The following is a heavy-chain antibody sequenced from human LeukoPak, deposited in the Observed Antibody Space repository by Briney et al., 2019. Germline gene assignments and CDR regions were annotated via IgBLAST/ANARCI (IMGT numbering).Heavy chain of an antibody. CDR1: GFTFSTYG. J-gene: IGHJ4*02. CDR2: VANDGRDK. Sequence: GTSLRLSCAASGFTFSTYGMHWVRQPPGKGLEWVAVVANDGRDKKYADSVRGRFTISRENSKNTLYLQMNSLRAEDTAVYYCAKDLKEGAADYYFDFWGQGTLVTVSS. CDR3: AKDLKEGAADYYFDF. D-gene: IGHD6-13*01. V-gene: IGHV3-30*18.